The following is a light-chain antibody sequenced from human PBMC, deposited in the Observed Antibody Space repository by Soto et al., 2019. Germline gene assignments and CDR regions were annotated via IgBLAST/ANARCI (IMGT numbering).Light chain of an antibody. CDR1: QGISSY. CDR2: AAS. V-gene: IGKV1-9*01. CDR3: QQLNSYPLT. Sequence: IQLTQSPSSLSASVGDRATITCRASQGISSYLAWYQQKPGKAPKLLIYAASTLQSGVPSKFSGSGSGRDFTLTISSLQPEDSATYYCQQLNSYPLTFGGGTKVDIK. J-gene: IGKJ4*01.